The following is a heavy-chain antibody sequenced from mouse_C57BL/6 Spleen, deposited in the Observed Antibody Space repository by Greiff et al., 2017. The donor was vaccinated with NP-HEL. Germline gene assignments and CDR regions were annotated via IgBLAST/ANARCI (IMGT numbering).Heavy chain of an antibody. D-gene: IGHD2-4*01. CDR2: IYPGDGDT. V-gene: IGHV1-80*01. CDR1: GYAFSSYW. CDR3: ARGGTMITTGLAY. J-gene: IGHJ3*01. Sequence: QVQLQQSGAELVKPGASVKISCKASGYAFSSYWMNWVKQRPGKGLEWIGQIYPGDGDTNYNGKFKGKATLTADKSSSTAYMQLSSLTSEDSAVYFCARGGTMITTGLAYWGQGTLVTVSA.